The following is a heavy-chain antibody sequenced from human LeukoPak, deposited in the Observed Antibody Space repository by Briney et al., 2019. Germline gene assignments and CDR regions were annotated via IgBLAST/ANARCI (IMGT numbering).Heavy chain of an antibody. J-gene: IGHJ4*02. CDR2: INQGGSET. CDR1: GFSFGSHW. CDR3: ARDHVAPGLLFDY. Sequence: GGSLRLSCGTSGFSFGSHWMVWVRQAPGKGRECVGTINQGGSETHYVHSVKGRFTISRDNAKNSLFLQLNSLRAEDTAVYYCARDHVAPGLLFDYWGQGTLVTVSS. V-gene: IGHV3-7*04. D-gene: IGHD2-15*01.